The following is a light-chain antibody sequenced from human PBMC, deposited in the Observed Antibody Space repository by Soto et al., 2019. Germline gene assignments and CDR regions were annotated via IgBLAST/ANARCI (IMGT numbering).Light chain of an antibody. CDR3: QQYNSYPPT. J-gene: IGKJ3*01. CDR2: DAS. V-gene: IGKV1-5*01. Sequence: DIQMTQSPSTLSASVGDRVTITCRASQSISSWLAWYQQKPGKAPKLLIYDASSLERGVPSRFSGSGSGTEFTLTISSLQPDDFATYYCQQYNSYPPTFGPGTKVDIK. CDR1: QSISSW.